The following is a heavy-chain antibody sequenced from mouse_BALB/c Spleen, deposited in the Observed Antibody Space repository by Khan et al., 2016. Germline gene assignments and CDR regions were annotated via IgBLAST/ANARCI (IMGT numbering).Heavy chain of an antibody. V-gene: IGHV5-17*02. CDR2: ISSGSSTI. J-gene: IGHJ2*01. Sequence: EVGLVESGGGLVQPGGSRKLSCAASGFTFSSFGMHWVRQAPEKGLEWVAYISSGSSTIYYADTVKGRFTISRDNPKNTLFLQMTSLRSEGTTMYYGSKLSFDYWGQGTTLTVSS. CDR3: SKLSFDY. CDR1: GFTFSSFG.